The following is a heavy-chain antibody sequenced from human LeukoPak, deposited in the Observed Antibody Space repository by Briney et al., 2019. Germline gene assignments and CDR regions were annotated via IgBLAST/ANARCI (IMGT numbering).Heavy chain of an antibody. Sequence: VASVKVSCKVSGYTLTELSMHWVRQAPGKGLEWMGGFDPEDGETIYAQKFQGRVTMTEDTSTDTAYMELSSLRSEDTAVYYCATDPGNGGGYNYPFGYWGQGTLVTVSS. V-gene: IGHV1-24*01. CDR1: GYTLTELS. CDR2: FDPEDGET. J-gene: IGHJ4*02. D-gene: IGHD5-24*01. CDR3: ATDPGNGGGYNYPFGY.